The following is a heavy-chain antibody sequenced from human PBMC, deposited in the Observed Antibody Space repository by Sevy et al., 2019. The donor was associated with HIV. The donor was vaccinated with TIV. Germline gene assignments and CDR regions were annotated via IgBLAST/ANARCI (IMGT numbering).Heavy chain of an antibody. CDR2: ITIDSNYV. Sequence: GGSLRLSCAASGFTFSYYNMNWVRQAPGKGLEWVSSITIDSNYVYHADSVKGRFTISRDNSKNSLYLQMNSLRTEDTAVYYCAKALHCYNSARAYWGQGTQVTVSS. J-gene: IGHJ4*02. V-gene: IGHV3-21*01. CDR3: AKALHCYNSARAY. CDR1: GFTFSYYN. D-gene: IGHD2-21*01.